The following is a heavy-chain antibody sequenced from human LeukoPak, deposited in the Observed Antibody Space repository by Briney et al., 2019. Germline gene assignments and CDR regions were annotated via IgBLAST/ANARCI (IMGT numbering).Heavy chain of an antibody. CDR3: ARADNWEGAKGD. CDR1: GGTFSSYA. D-gene: IGHD3-16*01. V-gene: IGHV1-69*05. J-gene: IGHJ3*01. CDR2: IIPIFGTA. Sequence: ASVKVSCKASGGTFSSYAIGWVRQAPGQGLEWMGGIIPIFGTANYAQKFQGRVTMTRDKSTSTVYMELSSLTSEDTAVYYCARADNWEGAKGDWGQGTMVTVSS.